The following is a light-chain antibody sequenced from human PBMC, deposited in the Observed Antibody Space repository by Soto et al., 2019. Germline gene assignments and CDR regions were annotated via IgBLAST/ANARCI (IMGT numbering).Light chain of an antibody. CDR1: QSITNW. CDR2: MAS. CDR3: QQYYRQAT. J-gene: IGKJ1*01. V-gene: IGKV1-5*03. Sequence: DIQMTQSPSTLSASVGDRVTITCRASQSITNWLAWYQQKPGKAPKPLIYMASSLESGVPSRFSGSGGGTEFTLTISSLQPDDFATYYCQQYYRQATFGPGTKV.